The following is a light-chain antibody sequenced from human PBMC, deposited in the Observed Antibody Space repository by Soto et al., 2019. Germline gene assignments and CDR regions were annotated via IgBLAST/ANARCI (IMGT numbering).Light chain of an antibody. Sequence: EIMLTQTPLSLSVTPGQPASISCKSSQSLLHSYGKTYLYWYLQRPGQPPHLLMYEVSNRFSGVSDRFSGSGSGTDFTLIISRVEAEDVAVYYCKQAIHVPSFAFGPGTKVDIK. CDR3: KQAIHVPSFA. V-gene: IGKV2D-29*01. J-gene: IGKJ3*01. CDR2: EVS. CDR1: QSLLHSYGKTY.